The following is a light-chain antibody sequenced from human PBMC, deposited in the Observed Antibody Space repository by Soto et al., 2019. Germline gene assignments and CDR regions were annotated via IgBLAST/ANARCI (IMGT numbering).Light chain of an antibody. CDR3: SSYAGSNNLGV. CDR1: SSDIGAYNY. J-gene: IGLJ2*01. Sequence: QSALTQPPSASGSPGQSVAISCTGTSSDIGAYNYASWYQQHPGKAPKLMIFEVSKRPSGVPDRFSGSKSGNTASLTVSGLQAEDEADYYCSSYAGSNNLGVFGGGTKLTVL. CDR2: EVS. V-gene: IGLV2-8*01.